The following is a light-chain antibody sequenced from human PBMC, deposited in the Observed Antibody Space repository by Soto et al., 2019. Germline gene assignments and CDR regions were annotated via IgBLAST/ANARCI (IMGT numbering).Light chain of an antibody. CDR2: GAS. J-gene: IGKJ1*01. CDR3: QPCHRYLT. CDR1: ESMSNC. Sequence: IQMTQSPSTLSASVGDRVTITCRASESMSNCLAWYQQKPGKAPXXLISGASSLQSGVPSRFSGIAPGTEFTLTISSMKPDDIATYYCQPCHRYLTFGQGTKVDIK. V-gene: IGKV1-5*01.